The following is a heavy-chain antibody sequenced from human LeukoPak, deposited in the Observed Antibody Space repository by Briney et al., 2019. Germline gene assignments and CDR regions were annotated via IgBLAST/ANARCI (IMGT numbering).Heavy chain of an antibody. V-gene: IGHV3-7*01. CDR2: IKQDGSEK. CDR1: GFTFSSYW. CDR3: ARDGTEIGSYGPNWFDP. J-gene: IGHJ5*02. D-gene: IGHD5-18*01. Sequence: GGSLRLSCAASGFTFSSYWMSWVRQAPGKGLEWVANIKQDGSEKYYVDSVKGRFTISRDNAKNSLCLQMNSLRAEDTAVYYCARDGTEIGSYGPNWFDPWGQGTLVTVSS.